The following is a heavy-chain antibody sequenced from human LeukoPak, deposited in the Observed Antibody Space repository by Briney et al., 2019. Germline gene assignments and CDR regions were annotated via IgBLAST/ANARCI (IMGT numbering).Heavy chain of an antibody. D-gene: IGHD2-8*01. CDR3: ARDLRMAGFDY. V-gene: IGHV4-30-2*01. Sequence: PSETLSLTCTVSGGSISSGGYYWSWIRQPPGKGLEWIGYIYHSGSTYYNPSLKSRVTISVDRSKNQFSLKLSSVTAADTAVYYCARDLRMAGFDYWGQGTLVTVSS. CDR2: IYHSGST. CDR1: GGSISSGGYY. J-gene: IGHJ4*02.